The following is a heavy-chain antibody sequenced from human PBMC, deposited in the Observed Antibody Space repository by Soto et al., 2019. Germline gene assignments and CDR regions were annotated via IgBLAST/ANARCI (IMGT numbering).Heavy chain of an antibody. CDR1: GFTVSSKY. CDR3: ARELPPDL. J-gene: IGHJ5*02. V-gene: IGHV3-53*01. Sequence: PGGSLRLSCAASGFTVSSKYMNWVRQAPGKGLEWVSIIWSAGLTYYADSVRGRFTISRDISKNILFLQMNNLRAEDSAIYYCARELPPDLWGQGTLVNVS. D-gene: IGHD2-15*01. CDR2: IWSAGLT.